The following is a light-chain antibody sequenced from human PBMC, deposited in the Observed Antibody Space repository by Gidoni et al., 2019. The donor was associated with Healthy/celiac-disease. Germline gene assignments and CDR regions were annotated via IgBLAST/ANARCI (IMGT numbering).Light chain of an antibody. Sequence: AIRMTQSPSSFSASTGDRVTITCRASQGISSYLAWYQQQPGKAPKRLIYAASTLQSGVPSRFSGSGSGTDFTLTISCLQSEDFATYYCQQYYSYPLTFXGXTKVEIK. V-gene: IGKV1-8*01. J-gene: IGKJ4*01. CDR2: AAS. CDR3: QQYYSYPLT. CDR1: QGISSY.